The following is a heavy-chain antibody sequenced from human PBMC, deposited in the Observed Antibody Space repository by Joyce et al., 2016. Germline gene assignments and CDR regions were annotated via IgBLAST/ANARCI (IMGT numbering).Heavy chain of an antibody. J-gene: IGHJ4*02. CDR1: GFSFNTYA. Sequence: QVQLVESGGGVVQPGRSLRLSCAASGFSFNTYAMHWVRQAPGKGLDWVAVISTEGGNRFYADSVQGRFTISRDNSKNTLYLQMNSLRGDDTAVYYCARDPRAATRNYFDFWGRGTLVTVSS. CDR3: ARDPRAATRNYFDF. V-gene: IGHV3-30*04. CDR2: ISTEGGNR. D-gene: IGHD1-14*01.